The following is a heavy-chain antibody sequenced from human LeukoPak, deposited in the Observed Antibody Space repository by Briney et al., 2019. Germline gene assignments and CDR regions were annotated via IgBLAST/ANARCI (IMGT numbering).Heavy chain of an antibody. CDR1: GFTFSTYA. J-gene: IGHJ4*02. CDR3: ARGTPVPSFFDS. V-gene: IGHV3-23*01. D-gene: IGHD4-11*01. CDR2: ISGSGGSA. Sequence: GGSLRLSCAVSGFTFSTYAMSWVRQAPGKGLECVSSISGSGGSAYYADSVKGRFTISRDNSKNTLYLQMNSLTAEDTAIYYCARGTPVPSFFDSWGQGTLVVTVSS.